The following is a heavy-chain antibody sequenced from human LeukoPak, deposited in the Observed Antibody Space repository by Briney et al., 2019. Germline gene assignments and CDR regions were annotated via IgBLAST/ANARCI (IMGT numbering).Heavy chain of an antibody. J-gene: IGHJ6*02. CDR1: GFTVSSKY. D-gene: IGHD3-16*01. CDR3: ARGTVWRLGSYGLDV. CDR2: IYSGGST. V-gene: IGHV3-53*01. Sequence: QSGGSLRLSCVASGFTVSSKYMSWVRQAPGKGLEWVSVIYSGGSTYYGESVKGRFTISRDNSKNTVYLQMNALRAEDSAVYYCARGTVWRLGSYGLDVWGQGTTVTVSS.